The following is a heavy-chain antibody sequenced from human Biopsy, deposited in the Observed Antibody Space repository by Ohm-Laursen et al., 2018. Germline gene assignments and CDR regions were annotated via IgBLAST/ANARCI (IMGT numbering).Heavy chain of an antibody. J-gene: IGHJ4*02. CDR1: GGTFSNYG. V-gene: IGHV1-69*06. Sequence: SVKVSCKVPGGTFSNYGVNWVRQAPGQGLEWLGGNIPILGTGNYAQKFQDRVTVAADTSTSTAYMDLRSLRSDDTAVYYCARDRWPHVTLLGLVVFDFWGQGTLVIVSS. CDR2: NIPILGTG. D-gene: IGHD3-3*01. CDR3: ARDRWPHVTLLGLVVFDF.